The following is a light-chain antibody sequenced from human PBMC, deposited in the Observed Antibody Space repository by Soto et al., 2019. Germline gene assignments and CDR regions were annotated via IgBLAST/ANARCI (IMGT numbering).Light chain of an antibody. CDR1: QIVSIS. CDR2: GAS. Sequence: VMTQAPATLSVSPGDRATLSCRASQIVSISCLSWYQQKPGQAPRLHIYGASSRTTGIPDSFSVSGSGTEITLTIRIMKLEDLDVDVYYQYNPWHPWTFGQGTKVDIK. CDR3: YQYNPWHPWT. V-gene: IGKV3D-15*03. J-gene: IGKJ1*01.